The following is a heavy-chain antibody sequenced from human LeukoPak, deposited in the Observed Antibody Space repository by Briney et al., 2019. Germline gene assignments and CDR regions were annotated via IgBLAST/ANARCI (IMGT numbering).Heavy chain of an antibody. CDR1: GVSFNAYY. CDR3: ARSLRTSWSSRADWFDP. CDR2: VSPGGYI. J-gene: IGHJ5*02. V-gene: IGHV4-34*01. Sequence: SETLSLTCTVSGVSFNAYYWSWIRQSPGKGLEWIGEVSPGGYIKYNPSLKSRVTISVDTSESQLSLRLSSVTAADTAVYYCARSLRTSWSSRADWFDPWGQGTLVTVSS. D-gene: IGHD2-2*01.